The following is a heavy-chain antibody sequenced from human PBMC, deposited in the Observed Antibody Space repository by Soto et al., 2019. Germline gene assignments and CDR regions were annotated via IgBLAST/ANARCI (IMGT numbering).Heavy chain of an antibody. J-gene: IGHJ6*02. CDR1: GYTFTSYY. CDR3: ARDTAARLYYYYGMDV. V-gene: IGHV1-46*01. CDR2: INPSGGST. D-gene: IGHD6-6*01. Sequence: ASVKVSCKASGYTFTSYYMHWVRQAPGQVLEWMGIINPSGGSTSYAQKFQGRVTMTRDTSTSTVYMELSSLRSEDTAVYYCARDTAARLYYYYGMDVWGQGTTVTVSS.